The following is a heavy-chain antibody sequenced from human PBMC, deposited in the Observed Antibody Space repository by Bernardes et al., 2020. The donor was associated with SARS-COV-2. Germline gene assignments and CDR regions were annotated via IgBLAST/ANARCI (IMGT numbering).Heavy chain of an antibody. CDR3: ARASGGSWGSFDP. V-gene: IGHV1-46*01. J-gene: IGHJ5*02. CDR1: GYTFTTYY. D-gene: IGHD1-26*01. Sequence: ASVKVSCKASGYTFTTYYMHWVRQAPGQGLEWMGVISPSSVSTTYAQKVQGRVSMTRDTSTSTVYMELGSLRSEDTAVYYCARASGGSWGSFDPWGQGTLVTVSS. CDR2: ISPSSVST.